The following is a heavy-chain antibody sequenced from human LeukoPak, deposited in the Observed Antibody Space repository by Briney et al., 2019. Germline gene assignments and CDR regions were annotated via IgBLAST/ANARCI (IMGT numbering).Heavy chain of an antibody. CDR3: ARDRGIGPIAEAGIAAFDN. CDR1: GGSTSGYY. J-gene: IGHJ3*02. V-gene: IGHV4-59*01. CDR2: IYYSGST. D-gene: IGHD6-13*01. Sequence: PSETLSLTCPVTGGSTSGYYWSWIRQPPGKGLEWIAYIYYSGSTNYNPSLKGRVTISVDTSKNQFSLKVSSVTAADTAVYYCARDRGIGPIAEAGIAAFDNWGQGTMVTVSS.